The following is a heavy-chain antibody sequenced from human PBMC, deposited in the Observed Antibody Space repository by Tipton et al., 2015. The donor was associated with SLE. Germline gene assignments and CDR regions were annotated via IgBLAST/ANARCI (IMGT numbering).Heavy chain of an antibody. CDR1: GFTFSSYS. CDR3: AREDLGYGDYDY. CDR2: ISSSSSTI. J-gene: IGHJ4*02. D-gene: IGHD4-17*01. V-gene: IGHV3-48*01. Sequence: GSLRLSCAASGFTFSSYSMNWVRQAPGKGLEWVSYISSSSSTIYYADSVKGRFTISRDNSKNTLYLQMNSLRVEDTAVYYCAREDLGYGDYDYWGQGTLVTVSS.